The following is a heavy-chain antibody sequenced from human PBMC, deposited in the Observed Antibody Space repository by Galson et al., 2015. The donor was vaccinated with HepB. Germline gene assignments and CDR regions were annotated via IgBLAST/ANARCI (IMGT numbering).Heavy chain of an antibody. D-gene: IGHD3-3*01. CDR1: GFSFSTYS. CDR2: ISSSSTYI. J-gene: IGHJ5*02. CDR3: AGFGVVNWFDP. V-gene: IGHV3-21*04. Sequence: SLRLSCAASGFSFSTYSMSWVRQAPGKGLEWVSSISSSSTYIYYADSVKGRFTISRDDAKNSLFLQMNRLRVEDTAIYYCAGFGVVNWFDPWGQGTQVTVSS.